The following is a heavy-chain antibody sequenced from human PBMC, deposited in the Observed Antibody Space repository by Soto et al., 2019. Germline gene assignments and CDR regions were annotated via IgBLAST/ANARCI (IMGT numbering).Heavy chain of an antibody. CDR3: ARRYSGTEDDNWFDP. J-gene: IGHJ5*02. CDR2: IYYSGST. V-gene: IGHV4-59*08. CDR1: GGSISSSY. Sequence: SETLSLTYIGSGGSISSSYWRWFRRPPGKGLEWIGYIYYSGSTNYNPSLKSRVTISADTSKNQFSLKLSSVTAADTALYYCARRYSGTEDDNWFDPWGQGTLVTVS. D-gene: IGHD1-26*01.